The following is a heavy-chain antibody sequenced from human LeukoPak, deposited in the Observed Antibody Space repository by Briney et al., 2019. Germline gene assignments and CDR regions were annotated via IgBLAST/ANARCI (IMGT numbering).Heavy chain of an antibody. J-gene: IGHJ4*02. V-gene: IGHV3-21*01. Sequence: GGSLRLSCAASGFTFSSYSMSWVRQAPGKGLEWVSSISSSSSYIYYADSVKGRFTISRDNAKNSLYLQMNSLRAEDTAVYYCARSYSSSWYLWLDYFDYWGQGTLVTVSS. D-gene: IGHD6-13*01. CDR3: ARSYSSSWYLWLDYFDY. CDR1: GFTFSSYS. CDR2: ISSSSSYI.